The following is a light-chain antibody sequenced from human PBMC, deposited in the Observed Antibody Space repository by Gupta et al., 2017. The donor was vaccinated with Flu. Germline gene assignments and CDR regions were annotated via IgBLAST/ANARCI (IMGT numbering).Light chain of an antibody. CDR2: GSN. V-gene: IGLV1-40*01. CDR1: SSNCEAGYD. Sequence: TIIYTRGSSNCEAGYDVHCYHPLPDKAPNLLLYGSNNRRSGAPARVSVSKSDTSSALAITVLPAEEEADYYCQAFDSSLSGSQVFGGGTKLTVL. CDR3: QAFDSSLSGSQV. J-gene: IGLJ3*02.